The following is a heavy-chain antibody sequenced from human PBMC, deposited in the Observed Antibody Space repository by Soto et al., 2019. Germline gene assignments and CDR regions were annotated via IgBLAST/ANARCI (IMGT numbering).Heavy chain of an antibody. V-gene: IGHV4-30-4*01. D-gene: IGHD1-26*01. J-gene: IGHJ4*02. CDR2: ISYSGTT. CDR3: ATMGAPVTGLYYFDS. Sequence: SETLSLTCTVSGGSISSGNYYWSWIRQPPGKGLEWIGFISYSGTTHYSASLRSRVSISVDTSKNQFSLDLSSVTAADTAVYYCATMGAPVTGLYYFDSWGQGTLVT. CDR1: GGSISSGNYY.